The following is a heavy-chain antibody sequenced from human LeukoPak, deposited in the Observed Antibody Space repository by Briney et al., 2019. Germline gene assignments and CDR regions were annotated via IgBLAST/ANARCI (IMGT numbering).Heavy chain of an antibody. CDR1: GFTFSSYG. Sequence: GRSLRLSCAASGFTFSSYGMHWVRQAPGKGLEWVAVISYDGSNKYYADSVKGRFTISRDNSKNTLYLQMNSLRAEDTAVYYCAKDVGRENYFDYWGQGTLVTVSS. CDR2: ISYDGSNK. J-gene: IGHJ4*02. D-gene: IGHD1-26*01. CDR3: AKDVGRENYFDY. V-gene: IGHV3-30*18.